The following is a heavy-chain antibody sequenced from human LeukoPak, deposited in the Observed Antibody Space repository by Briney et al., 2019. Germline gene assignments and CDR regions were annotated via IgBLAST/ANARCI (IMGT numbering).Heavy chain of an antibody. D-gene: IGHD5-18*01. J-gene: IGHJ6*02. Sequence: GGSLRFSCTASGFTFGDHAMSWVRQAPGKGLEWVGIIRSKAYGGTTEYAASVKGRFTISRDDFKSIAYLQMNSLKTEDTAVYYCSRGPIQLWLHNAMDVWGQGTTVTVSS. CDR1: GFTFGDHA. V-gene: IGHV3-49*04. CDR2: IRSKAYGGTT. CDR3: SRGPIQLWLHNAMDV.